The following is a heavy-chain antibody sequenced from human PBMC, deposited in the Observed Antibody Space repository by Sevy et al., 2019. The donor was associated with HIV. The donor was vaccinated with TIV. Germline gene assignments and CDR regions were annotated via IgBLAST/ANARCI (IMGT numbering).Heavy chain of an antibody. V-gene: IGHV4-34*01. D-gene: IGHD1-7*01. CDR3: ARDSKTGTPPKVYYYYGMDV. Sequence: SEILSLTCAVYGGSFSGYYWSWIRQPPGKGLEWIGEINHSGSTNYNPSLKSRVTISVDTSKNQFSLKLSSVTAADTAVYYCARDSKTGTPPKVYYYYGMDVWGQGTTVTVSS. J-gene: IGHJ6*02. CDR2: INHSGST. CDR1: GGSFSGYY.